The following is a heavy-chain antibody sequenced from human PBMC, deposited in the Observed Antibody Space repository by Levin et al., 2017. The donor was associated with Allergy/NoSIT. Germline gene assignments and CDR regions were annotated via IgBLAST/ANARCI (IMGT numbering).Heavy chain of an antibody. D-gene: IGHD3-9*01. CDR2: IYHSGST. CDR3: ARDGPPPVYYDKFPDGAFDS. Sequence: SETLSLTCAVSGGSISSSNWWSWVRQPPGKGLEWIGEIYHSGSTNYNPSLKSRVTISVDKSKNQFSLKLSSVTAADTAVYYCARDGPPPVYYDKFPDGAFDSWGQGTMVTVSS. J-gene: IGHJ3*02. V-gene: IGHV4-4*02. CDR1: GGSISSSNW.